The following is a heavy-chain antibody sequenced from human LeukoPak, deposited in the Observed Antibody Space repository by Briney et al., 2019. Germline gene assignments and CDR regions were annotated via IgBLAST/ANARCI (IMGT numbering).Heavy chain of an antibody. Sequence: SQTLSLTCAISGDSVSSTRAAWNWIRQSPSRGLEWLGRTYYRSRWYNDYAVFVKSRITINPDTSKNQFSLQLNSVTPEDTAVYYCAGVSSWTEEPDTGLDSWGQGTLVTVSS. J-gene: IGHJ4*02. CDR3: AGVSSWTEEPDTGLDS. CDR2: TYYRSRWYN. D-gene: IGHD6-13*01. V-gene: IGHV6-1*01. CDR1: GDSVSSTRAA.